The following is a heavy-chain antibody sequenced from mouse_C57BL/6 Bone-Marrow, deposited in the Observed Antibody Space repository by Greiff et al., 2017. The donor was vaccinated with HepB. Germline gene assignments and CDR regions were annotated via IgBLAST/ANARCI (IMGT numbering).Heavy chain of an antibody. D-gene: IGHD2-4*01. CDR2: IYYSGTI. V-gene: IGHV3-5*01. CDR1: GISITTGNYR. J-gene: IGHJ4*01. CDR3: ARAYDYYYAMDY. Sequence: EVKLLESGPGLVKPSQTVFLTCTVTGISITTGNYRWSWIRQFPGNKLEWIGYIYYSGTITYNPSLTSRTTITRDTPKNQFFLEMNSLTAEDTATYYCARAYDYYYAMDYWGQGTSVTVSS.